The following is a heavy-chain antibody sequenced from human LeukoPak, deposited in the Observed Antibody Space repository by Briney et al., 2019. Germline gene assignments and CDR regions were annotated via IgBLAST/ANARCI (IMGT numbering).Heavy chain of an antibody. D-gene: IGHD6-13*01. CDR1: GFTFSSYA. Sequence: GGSLRLSCAASGFTFSSYAMSWVRQAPGKGLEWVSAISGSGGSTYYADSVKGRFTISRDNSKNTLYLQMNSLRAEDTAVYYCAKDWYSSSWFPNYYYYYYMDVWGKGTTVTVSS. V-gene: IGHV3-23*01. J-gene: IGHJ6*03. CDR2: ISGSGGST. CDR3: AKDWYSSSWFPNYYYYYYMDV.